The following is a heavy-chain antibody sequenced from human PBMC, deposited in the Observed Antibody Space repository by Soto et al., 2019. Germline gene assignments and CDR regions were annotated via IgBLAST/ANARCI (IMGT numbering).Heavy chain of an antibody. CDR1: GLTFSSYS. CDR3: AKKVNSGPGSQYFDY. Sequence: GGSLRLSCAASGLTFSSYSMSWVRQAPGKGLEWVAGFRTGADDGTTYYADSVKGRFTISRDISKNTLFLQMNSLRAEDTAIYYCAKKVNSGPGSQYFDYWGQGTQVTVSS. D-gene: IGHD3-10*01. V-gene: IGHV3-23*01. CDR2: FRTGADDGTT. J-gene: IGHJ4*02.